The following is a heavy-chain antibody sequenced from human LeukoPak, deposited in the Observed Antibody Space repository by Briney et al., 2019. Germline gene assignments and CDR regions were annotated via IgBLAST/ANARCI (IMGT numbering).Heavy chain of an antibody. V-gene: IGHV4-34*01. Sequence: SETLSLTCAVYGGSFSGYYWSWIRQPPGKGLERIGEINHSGSTNYNPSLKSRVTISVDTSKNQFSLKLSSVTAADTAVYYCAGPGSGRHAFDIWGQGTMVTVSS. J-gene: IGHJ3*02. CDR3: AGPGSGRHAFDI. CDR2: INHSGST. D-gene: IGHD3-10*01. CDR1: GGSFSGYY.